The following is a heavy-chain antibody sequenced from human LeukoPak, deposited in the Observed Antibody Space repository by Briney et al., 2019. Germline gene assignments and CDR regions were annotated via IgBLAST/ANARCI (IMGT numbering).Heavy chain of an antibody. V-gene: IGHV3-74*01. CDR3: ARGPPWYFDL. CDR2: INGDGSST. CDR1: GFTFSSYW. Sequence: PGGSLRLSWAASGFTFSSYWMHWVRQAPGKGLVWVSRINGDGSSTAYADSVKGRFTISRDNAKNTLYLQMNSLTAEDTAVYYCARGPPWYFDLWGRGTLVTVSS. J-gene: IGHJ2*01. D-gene: IGHD6-25*01.